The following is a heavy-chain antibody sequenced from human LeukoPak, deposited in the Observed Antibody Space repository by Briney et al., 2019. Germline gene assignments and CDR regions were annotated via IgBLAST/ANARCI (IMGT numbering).Heavy chain of an antibody. J-gene: IGHJ4*02. V-gene: IGHV3-7*01. Sequence: GGSLRLSCGASGFTFTTYWMSWVRQAPGKGLEWVANIKQDGTEKYYVDSVKGRFTISRDYARNSLYLQLNSLRAEDTAVYYCARDHYGDASFDYWGQGTLVTVSS. CDR1: GFTFTTYW. CDR3: ARDHYGDASFDY. D-gene: IGHD4-17*01. CDR2: IKQDGTEK.